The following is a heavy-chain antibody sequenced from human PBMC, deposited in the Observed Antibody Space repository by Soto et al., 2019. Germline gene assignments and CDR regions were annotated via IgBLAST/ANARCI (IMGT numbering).Heavy chain of an antibody. CDR2: ISSSGSTI. CDR1: GFTFSDYY. V-gene: IGHV3-11*01. D-gene: IGHD2-2*01. J-gene: IGHJ6*02. CDR3: ARDSYCSSTSGDDYYYYGMDV. Sequence: QVQLVESGGGLVKPGGSLRLSCAASGFTFSDYYMSWIRKAPGKGLEWVSYISSSGSTIYYADSVKGRFTISRDNAKNSLYLQMNSLRAEDTAVYYCARDSYCSSTSGDDYYYYGMDVWGQGTTVTVSS.